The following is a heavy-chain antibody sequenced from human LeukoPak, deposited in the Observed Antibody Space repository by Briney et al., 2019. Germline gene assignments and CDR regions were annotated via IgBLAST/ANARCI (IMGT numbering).Heavy chain of an antibody. CDR1: GFTFSSYA. CDR3: ARVPGYS. J-gene: IGHJ4*02. Sequence: GSLRLSCAASGFTFSSYAMHWVRQAPGKGLEWVSFIYSGGATYYADSVRGRFTISRDSSKNTLYLQMNSLRVEDTAVYYCARVPGYSWGQGTLVTVSS. CDR2: IYSGGAT. D-gene: IGHD6-13*01. V-gene: IGHV3-53*01.